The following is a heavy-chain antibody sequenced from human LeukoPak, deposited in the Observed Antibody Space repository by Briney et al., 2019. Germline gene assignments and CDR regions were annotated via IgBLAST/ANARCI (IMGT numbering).Heavy chain of an antibody. J-gene: IGHJ5*02. D-gene: IGHD1-26*01. CDR2: INPSGGST. Sequence: ASVKVSCKASGGTFSSYAISWVRQAPGQGLEWMGIINPSGGSTSYAQKFQGRVTMTRDTSTSTVYMELSSLRSEDTAVYYCARETPVGATLFDPWGQGTLVTVSS. CDR3: ARETPVGATLFDP. V-gene: IGHV1-46*01. CDR1: GGTFSSYA.